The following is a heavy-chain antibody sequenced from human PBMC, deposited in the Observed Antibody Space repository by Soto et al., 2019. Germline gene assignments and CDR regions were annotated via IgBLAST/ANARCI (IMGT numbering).Heavy chain of an antibody. CDR1: GFTFSSYA. CDR3: ARERGDGYNWGWFDP. D-gene: IGHD5-12*01. V-gene: IGHV3-30-3*01. J-gene: IGHJ5*02. Sequence: GGSLRLSCAASGFTFSSYAMHWVRQAPGKGLEWVAVISYDGSNKYYADSVKGRFTISRDNSKNTLYLQMNSLRAEDTAVYYCARERGDGYNWGWFDPWGQGTLVTVSS. CDR2: ISYDGSNK.